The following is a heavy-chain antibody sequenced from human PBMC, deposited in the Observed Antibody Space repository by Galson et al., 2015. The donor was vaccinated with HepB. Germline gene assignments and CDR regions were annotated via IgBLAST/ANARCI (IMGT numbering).Heavy chain of an antibody. CDR3: TRGLYTTGWSLDY. D-gene: IGHD6-19*01. J-gene: IGHJ4*02. CDR1: GHTFTSDY. V-gene: IGHV1-46*01. Sequence: SVKVSCKASGHTFTSDYLHWVRQAPGQGLEWMAMINLRGGNTNYTQKFRGRVTMTTDMATNTVYMELSSLTSKDTASYFCTRGLYTTGWSLDYWGQGTLVTVSS. CDR2: INLRGGNT.